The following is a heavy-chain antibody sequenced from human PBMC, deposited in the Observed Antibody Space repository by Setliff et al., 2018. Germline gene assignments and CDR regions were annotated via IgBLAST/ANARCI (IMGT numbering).Heavy chain of an antibody. D-gene: IGHD2-21*01. CDR2: INHSGST. CDR1: GASFSDYY. J-gene: IGHJ2*01. CDR3: ARAQVVFAISAPVWYFEV. Sequence: SETLSLTCTVYGASFSDYYWGWIRQPPGKGLEWIAEINHSGSTNYNPSLKSRVSMSVEKSENQFSLRLTSVTAADTAVYYCARAQVVFAISAPVWYFEVWGRGTQVTVSS. V-gene: IGHV4-34*01.